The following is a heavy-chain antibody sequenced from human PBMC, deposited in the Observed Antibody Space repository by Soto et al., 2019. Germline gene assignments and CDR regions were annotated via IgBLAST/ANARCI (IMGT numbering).Heavy chain of an antibody. J-gene: IGHJ4*02. CDR3: ARGVTMVRGSWRNGGHYFDD. CDR1: GGSFSGYY. D-gene: IGHD3-10*01. V-gene: IGHV4-34*01. CDR2: INHSGST. Sequence: QVQLQQWGAGLLKPSETLSLTCAVYGGSFSGYYWSWIRQPPGKGLEWIGEINHSGSTNYNPSLKSRVTISVDTSKNQVSLKLRSVTAADTAVYYCARGVTMVRGSWRNGGHYFDDWGQGTLVTVSS.